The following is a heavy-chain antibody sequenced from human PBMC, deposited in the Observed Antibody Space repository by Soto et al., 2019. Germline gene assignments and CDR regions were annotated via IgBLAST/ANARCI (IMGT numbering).Heavy chain of an antibody. D-gene: IGHD2-21*02. CDR1: GFTFSSYW. CDR2: INSDGSST. J-gene: IGHJ6*02. V-gene: IGHV3-74*01. Sequence: PGGSLRLSCAASGFTFSSYWMHWVRQAPGKGLVWVSRINSDGSSTSYADSVKGRFTISRDNAKNTLYLQMNSLRAEDTAVYYCARERVVTEHYYYYGMDVWGQGTTVTVSS. CDR3: ARERVVTEHYYYYGMDV.